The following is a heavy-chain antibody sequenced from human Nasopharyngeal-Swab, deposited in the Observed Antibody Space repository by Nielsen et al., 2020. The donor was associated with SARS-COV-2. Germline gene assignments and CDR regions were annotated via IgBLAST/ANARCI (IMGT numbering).Heavy chain of an antibody. V-gene: IGHV1-69*13. J-gene: IGHJ3*02. CDR3: ARGGDYEHGAFDI. CDR2: IIPIFGTA. CDR1: GGTFSSYA. Sequence: SVKVSCKASGGTFSSYAISWVRQAPGQGLEWMGGIIPIFGTANYAQKFQGRVTITADESTSTAYMELSSLRSEDTAVYYCARGGDYEHGAFDIWGQGTMVTVSS. D-gene: IGHD4-17*01.